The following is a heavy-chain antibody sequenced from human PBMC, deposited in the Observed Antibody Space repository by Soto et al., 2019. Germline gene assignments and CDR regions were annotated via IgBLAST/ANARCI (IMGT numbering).Heavy chain of an antibody. CDR1: GFTFSSYA. V-gene: IGHV3-23*01. J-gene: IGHJ6*02. Sequence: GGSLRLSCAASGFTFSSYAMSWVRQAPGKGLEWVSAISGSGGSTYYADSVKGRFTISRDNSKNTLYLQMNSLRAEDTAVYYCAKDLPVTLLYYYYGMDVWGQGTTVTVSS. CDR3: AKDLPVTLLYYYYGMDV. D-gene: IGHD4-4*01. CDR2: ISGSGGST.